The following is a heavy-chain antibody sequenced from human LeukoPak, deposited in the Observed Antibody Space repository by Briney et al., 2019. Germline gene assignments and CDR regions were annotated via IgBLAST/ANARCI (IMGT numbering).Heavy chain of an antibody. V-gene: IGHV1-69*05. J-gene: IGHJ4*02. CDR2: IIPIFGTA. CDR3: AGETLEEDKYYFDY. D-gene: IGHD2-15*01. CDR1: GGTFSSYA. Sequence: SVKVSCKASGGTFSSYAISWVRQAPGQGLEWMGRIIPIFGTANYAQKFQGRVTITTDESTSTAHMELSSLRSEDTAVYYCAGETLEEDKYYFDYWGQGTLVTVSS.